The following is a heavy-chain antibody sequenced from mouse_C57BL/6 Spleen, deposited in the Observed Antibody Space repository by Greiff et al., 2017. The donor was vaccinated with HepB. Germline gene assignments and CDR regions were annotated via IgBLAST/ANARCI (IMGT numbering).Heavy chain of an antibody. CDR1: GYAFSSSW. V-gene: IGHV1-82*01. CDR2: IYPGDGDT. J-gene: IGHJ3*01. Sequence: QVQLKQSGPELVKPGASVKISCKASGYAFSSSWMNWVKQRPGKGLEWIGRIYPGDGDTNYNGKFKGKATLTADKSSSTAYMQLSSLASEDSAVYFCANGGFSWFAYWGQGTLVTVSA. CDR3: ANGGFSWFAY.